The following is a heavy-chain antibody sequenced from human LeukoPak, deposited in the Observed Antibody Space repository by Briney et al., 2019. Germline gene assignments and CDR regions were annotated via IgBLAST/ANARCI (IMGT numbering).Heavy chain of an antibody. CDR3: AREGSSRRDGMDV. Sequence: GASVKGPCKASGYTFTSYYMHWVGQAPGQGLEWMGIINPSGGSTTYAQKFQGRVIMTSDTSTSTVYLELTSLRSDDTAVYYCAREGSSRRDGMDVWGQGTTVTVSS. J-gene: IGHJ6*02. D-gene: IGHD6-13*01. CDR1: GYTFTSYY. CDR2: INPSGGST. V-gene: IGHV1-46*01.